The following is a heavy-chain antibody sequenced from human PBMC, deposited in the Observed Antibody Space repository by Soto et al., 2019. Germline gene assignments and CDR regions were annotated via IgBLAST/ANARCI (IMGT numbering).Heavy chain of an antibody. CDR1: GGSISSGGYY. J-gene: IGHJ4*02. D-gene: IGHD5-18*01. Sequence: SETLSLTCTVSGGSISSGGYYWSWIRQHPGKGLEWIGYIYYSGSTYYNPSLKSRVTISVDTSKNQFSLKLSSVTAANTAVYYCARDLGDTAMAAFDYWGQGTLVTVPS. CDR2: IYYSGST. CDR3: ARDLGDTAMAAFDY. V-gene: IGHV4-31*03.